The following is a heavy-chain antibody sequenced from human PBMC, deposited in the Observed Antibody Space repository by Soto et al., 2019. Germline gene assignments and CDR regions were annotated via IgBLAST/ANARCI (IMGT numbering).Heavy chain of an antibody. CDR3: ARGLYYGSGSTFDY. V-gene: IGHV4-34*01. CDR1: GGNFRGYG. Sequence: SETQSLTSTVYGGNFRGYGWSWIRQPPGKGLEWIGEINHSGSTNYNPSLKSRVTISVDTSKNQFSLKLSSVTAADTAVYYCARGLYYGSGSTFDYWGQGTLVTVSS. CDR2: INHSGST. D-gene: IGHD3-10*01. J-gene: IGHJ4*02.